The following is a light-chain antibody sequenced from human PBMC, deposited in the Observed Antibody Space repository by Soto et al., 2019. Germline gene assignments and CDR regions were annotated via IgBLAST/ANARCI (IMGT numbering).Light chain of an antibody. CDR2: GAS. CDR3: QQYNNWRAIT. V-gene: IGKV3-15*01. Sequence: EIVMTQSPATLSVSPGERATLSCRASQSVSSNLAWYQQKPGQAPRLLIYGASTRATGIPARFSGSGSGTEFTLTSSSVQSEDFAVYYCQQYNNWRAITFGQGTRLEIK. J-gene: IGKJ5*01. CDR1: QSVSSN.